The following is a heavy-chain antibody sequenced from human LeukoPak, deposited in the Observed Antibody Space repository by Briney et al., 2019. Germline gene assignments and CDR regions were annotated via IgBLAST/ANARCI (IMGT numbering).Heavy chain of an antibody. D-gene: IGHD1-26*01. V-gene: IGHV3-23*01. Sequence: GGSLRPSCAAPGFTFSSYAKSWVRQASGKGPGWVSAHSGSGGSTYYAYSVKGRFSIARDNSKNTLYLQMNSLRAEDTAVYYCAKLLGVGATGRVDDWGQGTLVTVSS. J-gene: IGHJ4*02. CDR3: AKLLGVGATGRVDD. CDR1: GFTFSSYA. CDR2: HSGSGGST.